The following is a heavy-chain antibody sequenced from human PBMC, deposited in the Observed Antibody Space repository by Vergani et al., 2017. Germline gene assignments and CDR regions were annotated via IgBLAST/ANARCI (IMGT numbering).Heavy chain of an antibody. V-gene: IGHV3-23*04. CDR2: ISGSGGST. D-gene: IGHD5-12*01. Sequence: VQLVESGGGVVQPGTSLRLSCEASGFKFSQFGMHWVRQGPGKGLEWVSGISGSGGSTYYAGSVKGRFTISRDSSKNTLYLQMNSLSAGDTAVYYCAKANPRNSGYDYLYYYHAMDVWGQGTTVTVSS. CDR1: GFKFSQFG. CDR3: AKANPRNSGYDYLYYYHAMDV. J-gene: IGHJ6*02.